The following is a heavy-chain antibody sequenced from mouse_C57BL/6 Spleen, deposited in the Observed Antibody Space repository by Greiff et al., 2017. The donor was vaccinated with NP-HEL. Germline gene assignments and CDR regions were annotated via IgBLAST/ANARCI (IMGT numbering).Heavy chain of an antibody. Sequence: VKLMESGAELVRPGASVKLSCKASGYTFTDYYINWVKQRPGQGLEWIARIYPGSGNTYYNEKFKGKATLTAEKSSSTAYMQLSSLTSEDSAVYFCARSLYYYGSSYGFDYWGQGTTLTVSS. CDR1: GYTFTDYY. CDR2: IYPGSGNT. CDR3: ARSLYYYGSSYGFDY. J-gene: IGHJ2*01. D-gene: IGHD1-1*01. V-gene: IGHV1-76*01.